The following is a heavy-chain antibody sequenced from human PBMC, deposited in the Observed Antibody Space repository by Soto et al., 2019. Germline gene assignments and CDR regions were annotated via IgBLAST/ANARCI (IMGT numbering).Heavy chain of an antibody. CDR1: GYTFTSYD. CDR2: MNPNSGNT. Sequence: ASVKVSCKASGYTFTSYDINWVRQATGQGLEWMGWMNPNSGNTGYAQKFQGRVTMTRNTSISTAYMELSSLRSEDTAVYYCARGGDITMVRGVIINYYYGMDVWGQGTTVTVS. V-gene: IGHV1-8*01. D-gene: IGHD3-10*01. CDR3: ARGGDITMVRGVIINYYYGMDV. J-gene: IGHJ6*02.